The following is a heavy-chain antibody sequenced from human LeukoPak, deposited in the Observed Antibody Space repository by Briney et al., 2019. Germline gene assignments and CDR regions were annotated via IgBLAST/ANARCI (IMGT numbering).Heavy chain of an antibody. CDR3: ARDKDVYFDY. J-gene: IGHJ4*02. V-gene: IGHV3-21*01. Sequence: PGGSRRLSCVGTGFTFSTYRMNWVRQSPGKGLEWVSSISSSSSYIYYADSVKGRITISRDNAKNSLYLQMNSLRVEDAAVYYCARDKDVYFDYWGQGTLVTVSS. CDR1: GFTFSTYR. CDR2: ISSSSSYI.